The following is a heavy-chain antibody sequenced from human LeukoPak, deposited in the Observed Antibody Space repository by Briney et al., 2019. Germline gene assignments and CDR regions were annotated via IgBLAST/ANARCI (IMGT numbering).Heavy chain of an antibody. V-gene: IGHV4-30-4*01. J-gene: IGHJ3*02. CDR1: GGSTSSGDYY. Sequence: SETLSLTCTVSGGSTSSGDYYWSWIRQPPGKGLEWIGYIYYSGSTYYNPSLKSRVTISVDTSKDQFSLKLSSVTAADTAVYYCAREAYCGGDCLGAFDIWGQGTMVTVSS. D-gene: IGHD2-21*02. CDR3: AREAYCGGDCLGAFDI. CDR2: IYYSGST.